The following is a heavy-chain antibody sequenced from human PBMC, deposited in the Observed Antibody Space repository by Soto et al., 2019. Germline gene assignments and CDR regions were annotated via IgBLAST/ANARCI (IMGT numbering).Heavy chain of an antibody. CDR1: GGSISSSSYY. D-gene: IGHD6-19*01. CDR3: ARSIAVAGRVDYFDY. J-gene: IGHJ4*02. Sequence: SETLSLTCTVSGGSISSSSYYWGWIRQPPGKGLEWIGSIYYSGSTYYNPSLKSRVTISVDTSKNQFSLKLSSVTAADTAVYYCARSIAVAGRVDYFDYWGQGTLVTVSS. V-gene: IGHV4-39*01. CDR2: IYYSGST.